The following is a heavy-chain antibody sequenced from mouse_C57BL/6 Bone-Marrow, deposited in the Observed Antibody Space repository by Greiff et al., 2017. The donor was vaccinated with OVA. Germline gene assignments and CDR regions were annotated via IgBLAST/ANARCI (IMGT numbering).Heavy chain of an antibody. CDR1: GYTFTSYG. CDR2: IYPRSGNT. J-gene: IGHJ2*01. V-gene: IGHV1-81*01. CDR3: ARLPTRLSGDY. Sequence: VKLQESGAELARPGASVKLSCKASGYTFTSYGISWVKQRTGQGLEWIGEIYPRSGNTYYNEKFKGKATLTADKSSSTAYMELRSLTSEDSAVYFCARLPTRLSGDYWGQGTTLTVSS. D-gene: IGHD2-10*01.